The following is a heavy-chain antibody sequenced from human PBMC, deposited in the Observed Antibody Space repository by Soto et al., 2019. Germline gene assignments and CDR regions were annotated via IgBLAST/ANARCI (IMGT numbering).Heavy chain of an antibody. D-gene: IGHD3-16*01. V-gene: IGHV3-23*01. Sequence: GGSLRLSCAASGFTFNSYAMSWVCQAPGKGLEWVSAISNSGGSTYYADSVKGRFTISRDNSKNTLYLQMNSLRAEDTAVYYCAKWGRISRPLYHGMDVWGQGTTVTVSS. J-gene: IGHJ6*02. CDR2: ISNSGGST. CDR3: AKWGRISRPLYHGMDV. CDR1: GFTFNSYA.